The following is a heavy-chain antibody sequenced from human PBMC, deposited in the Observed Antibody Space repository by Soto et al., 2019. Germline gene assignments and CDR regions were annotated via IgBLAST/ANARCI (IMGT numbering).Heavy chain of an antibody. D-gene: IGHD1-26*01. Sequence: SETLSLTCAVSGGSISSSDWWSWVRQPPGKGLEWIGEIYHSGSTNYNPSFKSRVTISVDKSKNQFSLKLSSVTAADTAVYHCARMPGVVGATHFDYWGQGTLVTVSS. CDR3: ARMPGVVGATHFDY. CDR1: GGSISSSDW. J-gene: IGHJ4*02. V-gene: IGHV4-4*02. CDR2: IYHSGST.